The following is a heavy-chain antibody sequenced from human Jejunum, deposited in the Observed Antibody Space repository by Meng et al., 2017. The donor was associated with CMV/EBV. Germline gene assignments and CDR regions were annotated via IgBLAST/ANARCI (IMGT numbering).Heavy chain of an antibody. V-gene: IGHV6-1*01. D-gene: IGHD3-16*01. CDR3: ARDRLWAFDI. J-gene: IGHJ3*02. CDR2: TYYRSTWGN. Sequence: QVKLRQSGPGLVKPSQPLTLTCAISGDSVSSDSVAWNWIRQSPSRGLEWLGRTYYRSTWGNDYAISVKSRLTINPDTAKNQFSLQLNSVTPEDTAVYYCARDRLWAFDIWGQGTMVTVSS. CDR1: GDSVSSDSVA.